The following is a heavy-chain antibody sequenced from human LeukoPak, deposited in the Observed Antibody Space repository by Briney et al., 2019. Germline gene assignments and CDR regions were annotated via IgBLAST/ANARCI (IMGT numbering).Heavy chain of an antibody. CDR2: INHSGST. Sequence: SETLSLTCAVYGGSFSGYYWSWIRQPPGKGLEWIGEINHSGSTNYNPSLKSRVTMSVDTSKNQFSLKLSSVTAADTAVYYCARGWYYDILTGYYNGFDYWGQGTLVTVSS. D-gene: IGHD3-9*01. CDR3: ARGWYYDILTGYYNGFDY. J-gene: IGHJ4*02. CDR1: GGSFSGYY. V-gene: IGHV4-34*01.